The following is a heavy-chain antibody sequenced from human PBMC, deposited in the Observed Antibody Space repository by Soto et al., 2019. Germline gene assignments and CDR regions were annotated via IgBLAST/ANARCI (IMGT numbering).Heavy chain of an antibody. CDR1: GGTFSSYT. J-gene: IGHJ5*02. V-gene: IGHV1-69*02. D-gene: IGHD3-10*01. CDR3: ARAGQRVYGSGDNWFDP. CDR2: IIPILGIA. Sequence: QVQLVQSGAEVKKPGSSVKVSCKASGGTFSSYTISWVRQAPGQGLEWMGRIIPILGIANYAQKFQGRVTITADKSTSTAYMELSSLRSEDTAVYYCARAGQRVYGSGDNWFDPWGQGTLVTVSS.